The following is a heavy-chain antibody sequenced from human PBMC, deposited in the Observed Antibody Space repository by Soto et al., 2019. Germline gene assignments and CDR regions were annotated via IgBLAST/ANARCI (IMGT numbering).Heavy chain of an antibody. Sequence: QITLKESGPTLVKSTQTLTLTCTFSGFSLSTNGVGVGWIRQPPGKALEWLALIYWDNDKRYSPSLTSRLTITKYTPKNQVVLTMTSMDPLDTATYYCAHVQYGSRTYTDLFDVWGHGTLATVSS. CDR2: IYWDNDK. V-gene: IGHV2-5*02. D-gene: IGHD3-10*01. CDR1: GFSLSTNGVG. J-gene: IGHJ5*01. CDR3: AHVQYGSRTYTDLFDV.